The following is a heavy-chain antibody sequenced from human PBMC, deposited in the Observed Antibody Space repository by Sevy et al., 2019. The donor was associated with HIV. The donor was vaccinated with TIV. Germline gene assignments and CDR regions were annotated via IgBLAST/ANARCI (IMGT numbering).Heavy chain of an antibody. D-gene: IGHD7-27*01. CDR2: INYDGSDK. Sequence: GGSLRLSCATSGLTFSSYGMHWVRQAPGKGLQWVSVINYDGSDKKYGDSVKGRFTISRDNSKNTLYLQMNSLRAEDTGVYYCAKDPLISLGADLFDSWGHGTLVTVSS. J-gene: IGHJ4*01. CDR3: AKDPLISLGADLFDS. V-gene: IGHV3-30*02. CDR1: GLTFSSYG.